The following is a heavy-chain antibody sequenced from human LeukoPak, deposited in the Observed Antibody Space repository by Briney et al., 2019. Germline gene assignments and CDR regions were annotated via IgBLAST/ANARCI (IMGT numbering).Heavy chain of an antibody. J-gene: IGHJ6*03. CDR3: ARRSMFYYYYYMDV. Sequence: PSETLSLTCAVYGGAFSGYYWGWIRQPPREGLGWIGEINHSGSTNYNPSLKSRVTISVDTSKNQFSLKLSSVTAADTAVYYCARRSMFYYYYYMDVWGKGTTVTVSS. V-gene: IGHV4-34*01. CDR1: GGAFSGYY. D-gene: IGHD3-10*02. CDR2: INHSGST.